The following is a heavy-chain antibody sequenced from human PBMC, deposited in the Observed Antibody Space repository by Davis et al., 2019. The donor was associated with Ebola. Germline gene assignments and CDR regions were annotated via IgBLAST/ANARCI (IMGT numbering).Heavy chain of an antibody. D-gene: IGHD4-23*01. CDR3: AKAFSPHFVRWLFDF. J-gene: IGHJ4*02. V-gene: IGHV3-23*01. Sequence: GGSLRLSCAASGFTFNSYAMTWVRQAPGLGLEWVSAISGSGSSTYYADSVKGRFTISRDNSKNTLYLQMNSLRAEDTAVYYCAKAFSPHFVRWLFDFWGQGTLVTVSS. CDR1: GFTFNSYA. CDR2: ISGSGSST.